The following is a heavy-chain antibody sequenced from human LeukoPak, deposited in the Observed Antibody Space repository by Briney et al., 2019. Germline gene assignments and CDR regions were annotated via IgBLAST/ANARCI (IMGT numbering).Heavy chain of an antibody. D-gene: IGHD3-10*01. V-gene: IGHV4-59*01. J-gene: IGHJ4*02. CDR1: GGSISSYY. CDR3: ARDVGGWSDY. CDR2: IYYSGST. Sequence: SETLSLTCTVSGGSISSYYWSWIRQPPGKGLEWIGYIYYSGSTNYYPSLKSRVTISVDTSKNQFSLKLSSVTAADTAVYYCARDVGGWSDYWGQGTLVTVSS.